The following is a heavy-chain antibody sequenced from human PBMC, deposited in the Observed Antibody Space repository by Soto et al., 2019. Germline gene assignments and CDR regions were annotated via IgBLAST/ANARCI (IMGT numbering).Heavy chain of an antibody. V-gene: IGHV3-21*01. CDR1: GLTLSSYS. Sequence: GGFLRLSCAPSGLTLSSYSMNCVRQAPGRGLEWVESISTSNSYINYANSVQGRFTISRDNATNSLYLQMKSLRAEDTAVYYCARAPPRYCSDYSRDYFDYWGQGTLVTVSS. D-gene: IGHD2-15*01. J-gene: IGHJ4*02. CDR3: ARAPPRYCSDYSRDYFDY. CDR2: ISTSNSYI.